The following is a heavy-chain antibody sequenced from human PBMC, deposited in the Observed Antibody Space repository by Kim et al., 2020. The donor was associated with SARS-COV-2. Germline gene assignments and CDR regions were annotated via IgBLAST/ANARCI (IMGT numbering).Heavy chain of an antibody. Sequence: GGSLRLSCVASEFTFSLYDMTWVRQAPGKGLEWVSSITGGGGGTYYADSVKGRFSISRDNSKNTVFLQMNSLTAGDTAVYYCAKGSYSLYYYYLDVWGKGTPVTVPS. J-gene: IGHJ6*03. CDR3: AKGSYSLYYYYLDV. CDR2: ITGGGGGT. CDR1: EFTFSLYD. D-gene: IGHD2-2*02. V-gene: IGHV3-23*01.